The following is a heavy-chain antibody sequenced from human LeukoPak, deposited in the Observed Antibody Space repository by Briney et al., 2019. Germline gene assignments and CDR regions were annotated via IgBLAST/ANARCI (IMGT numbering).Heavy chain of an antibody. D-gene: IGHD6-6*01. CDR3: ARRYSSSSYYYYYYMDV. J-gene: IGHJ6*03. V-gene: IGHV1-2*02. Sequence: ASVKVSCKASGYTFTGCYMHWVRQAPGQGLEWMGWINPNSGGTNYAQKFQGRVTMTRDTSISTAYMELSRLRSDDTAVYYCARRYSSSSYYYYYYMDVWGKGTTVTVSS. CDR2: INPNSGGT. CDR1: GYTFTGCY.